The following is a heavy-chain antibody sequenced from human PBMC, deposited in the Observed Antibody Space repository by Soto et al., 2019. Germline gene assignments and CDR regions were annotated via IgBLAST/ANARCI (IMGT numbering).Heavy chain of an antibody. Sequence: GSLRLSCAASGFTFSSYAMSWVRQAPGKGLEWVSAISGSGGSTYYADSVKGRFTVSRDNSKNTLYLQMNSLRAEDTAVYYCATDPESTVSATTGYYYGMDVWGQGTTVTVSS. D-gene: IGHD2-8*01. J-gene: IGHJ6*02. CDR3: ATDPESTVSATTGYYYGMDV. CDR2: ISGSGGST. V-gene: IGHV3-23*01. CDR1: GFTFSSYA.